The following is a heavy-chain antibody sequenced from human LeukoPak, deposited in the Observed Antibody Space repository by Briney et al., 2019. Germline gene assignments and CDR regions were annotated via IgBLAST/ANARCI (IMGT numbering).Heavy chain of an antibody. CDR2: ITPSGGNR. Sequence: PGGSLRLSCAASGFMFSNYAMTWVRQAPGKGLEWVSSITPSGGNRYYADSVKGRFTISRDDSKNTVYLHMNSLRAEDTALYYCVRGVSTPDSWGQGTLVTVSS. D-gene: IGHD2-15*01. CDR1: GFMFSNYA. V-gene: IGHV3-23*01. CDR3: VRGVSTPDS. J-gene: IGHJ4*02.